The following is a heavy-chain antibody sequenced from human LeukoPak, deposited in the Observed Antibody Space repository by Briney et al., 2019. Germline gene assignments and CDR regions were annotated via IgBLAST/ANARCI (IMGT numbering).Heavy chain of an antibody. CDR2: INPNSGGT. CDR3: ARRKGEPNIFDS. V-gene: IGHV1-2*06. Sequence: ASVKVSCKASGYTFTGYYMHWVRQAPGQGLEWMGRINPNSGGTNYAQKFQGRVTMTRDTSVSTAYMELSRLRSDDTAVYYCARRKGEPNIFDSWSQGTLVTVSS. J-gene: IGHJ4*02. D-gene: IGHD3-16*01. CDR1: GYTFTGYY.